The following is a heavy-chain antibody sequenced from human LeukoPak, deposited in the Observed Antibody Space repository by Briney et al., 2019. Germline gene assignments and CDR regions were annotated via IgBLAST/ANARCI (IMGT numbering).Heavy chain of an antibody. CDR1: GFTFSSYG. CDR3: AKDMGRPPPYY. V-gene: IGHV3-30*02. J-gene: IGHJ4*02. D-gene: IGHD1-14*01. Sequence: GGSLRLSCAASGFTFSSYGMHWVRQAPGKGLVWVAFIRYDGSNKYYAASVKGRFTISRDNSKNTLYLQMNSLRAEDTAVYYCAKDMGRPPPYYWGQGTLVTVSS. CDR2: IRYDGSNK.